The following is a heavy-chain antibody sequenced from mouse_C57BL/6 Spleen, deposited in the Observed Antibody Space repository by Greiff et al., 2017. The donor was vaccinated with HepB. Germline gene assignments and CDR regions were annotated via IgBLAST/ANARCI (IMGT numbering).Heavy chain of an antibody. V-gene: IGHV1-55*01. D-gene: IGHD2-5*01. J-gene: IGHJ3*01. CDR3: ARSYSNYGGWFAY. Sequence: QVQLQQPGAELVKPGASVKMSCKASGYTFTSYWITWVKQRPGQGLEWIGDIYPGSGSTNYNEKFKSKATLTVDTSSSTAYMQLSSLTSEDSAVYYCARSYSNYGGWFAYWGQGTRVTVSA. CDR2: IYPGSGST. CDR1: GYTFTSYW.